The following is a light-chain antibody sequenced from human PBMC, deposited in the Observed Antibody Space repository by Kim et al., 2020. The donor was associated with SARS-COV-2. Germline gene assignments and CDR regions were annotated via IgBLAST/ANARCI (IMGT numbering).Light chain of an antibody. J-gene: IGLJ2*01. Sequence: SSELTQDPAVSVALGQTVRITCQGDSLRSYYATWYQHKPGQAPKVVIYGKDNRPSGVPDRFSGSSSGNTAYLTITGTQAGDEADYYCNSRDSNDNVVFGGGTKLTVL. V-gene: IGLV3-19*01. CDR2: GKD. CDR1: SLRSYY. CDR3: NSRDSNDNVV.